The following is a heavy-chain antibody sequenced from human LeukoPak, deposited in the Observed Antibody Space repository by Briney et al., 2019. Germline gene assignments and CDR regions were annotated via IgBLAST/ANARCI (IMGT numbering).Heavy chain of an antibody. CDR3: AALHTGTFVDY. J-gene: IGHJ4*02. Sequence: GGSLRLSCAASGFSFSGSGTHWVRHVPGKGRGWVAFIRYDGITKFYIDSVKGRFAISRDNSKNTLSLQMNSLRTEDTAVYYCAALHTGTFVDYWGQGTLVTVSS. V-gene: IGHV3-30*02. D-gene: IGHD4-17*01. CDR2: IRYDGITK. CDR1: GFSFSGSG.